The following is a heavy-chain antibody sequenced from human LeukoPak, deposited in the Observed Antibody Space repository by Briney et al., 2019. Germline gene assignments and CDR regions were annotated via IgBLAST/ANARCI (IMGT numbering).Heavy chain of an antibody. CDR2: INPSGGST. J-gene: IGHJ4*02. CDR1: GYTFTSYY. Sequence: GASVKVSCKASGYTFTSYYMHWVRQAPGQGLEWMGIINPSGGSTSYAQKFQGRVTMTRDTSTSTAYMELSSLRSEDTAVYHCASEISVDSSGYYNYFDYWGQGTLVTVSS. CDR3: ASEISVDSSGYYNYFDY. D-gene: IGHD3-22*01. V-gene: IGHV1-46*01.